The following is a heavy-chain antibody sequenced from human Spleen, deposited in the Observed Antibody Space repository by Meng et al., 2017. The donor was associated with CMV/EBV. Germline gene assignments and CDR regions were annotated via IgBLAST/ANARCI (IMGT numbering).Heavy chain of an antibody. Sequence: GGSLRLSCAASGFTFDDYTMHWVRQAPGKGLDWVSVIYSGDSTYYADSVKGRFTISRDNSKNTLYLQMNSLRAEDTAVYFCARDRGGYVDYWGQGTLVTVSS. CDR2: IYSGDST. CDR3: ARDRGGYVDY. J-gene: IGHJ4*02. V-gene: IGHV3-53*01. CDR1: GFTFDDYT. D-gene: IGHD5-12*01.